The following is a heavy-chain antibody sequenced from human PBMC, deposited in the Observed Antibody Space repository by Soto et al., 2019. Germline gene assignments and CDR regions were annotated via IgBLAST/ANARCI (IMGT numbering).Heavy chain of an antibody. CDR3: AKDESDYFDY. D-gene: IGHD3-3*01. CDR2: ISWDGGST. Sequence: EVQLVESGGVVVQPGGSLRLSCAASGFTCDDYTMHWVRQAPGKGLEWVSLISWDGGSTYYADSVKGRFTISRDNSKNSLYLQMNSLRTEDTALYYCAKDESDYFDYWGQGTLVTVSS. CDR1: GFTCDDYT. V-gene: IGHV3-43*01. J-gene: IGHJ4*02.